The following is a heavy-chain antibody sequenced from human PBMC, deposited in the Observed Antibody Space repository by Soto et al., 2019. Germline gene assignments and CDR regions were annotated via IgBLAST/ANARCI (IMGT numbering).Heavy chain of an antibody. V-gene: IGHV3-30*18. CDR2: ISYDGSNK. Sequence: GGPLRLSCAASGFTFGSYGMHWVRQAPGKGLEWVAVISYDGSNKYYADSVKGRFTISRDNSKNTLYLQMNSLRAEDTAVYYCAKDSRLGATKLLDANWFDPWGQGTLVTVSS. CDR3: AKDSRLGATKLLDANWFDP. CDR1: GFTFGSYG. D-gene: IGHD1-26*01. J-gene: IGHJ5*02.